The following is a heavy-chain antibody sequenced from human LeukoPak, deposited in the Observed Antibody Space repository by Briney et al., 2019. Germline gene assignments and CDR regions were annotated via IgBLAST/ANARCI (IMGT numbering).Heavy chain of an antibody. CDR1: GYTFTSYG. D-gene: IGHD3-22*01. J-gene: IGHJ4*02. V-gene: IGHV1-18*01. Sequence: ASVKVSCKASGYTFTSYGISWVRQAPGQGLEWMGWISTYNGNTNNAQKFQGRVTMTTDTSTSTAYMELRSLRSDDTAVYYCAREPISYYYESSAYYTRDYFDYWGQGTLVTVSS. CDR3: AREPISYYYESSAYYTRDYFDY. CDR2: ISTYNGNT.